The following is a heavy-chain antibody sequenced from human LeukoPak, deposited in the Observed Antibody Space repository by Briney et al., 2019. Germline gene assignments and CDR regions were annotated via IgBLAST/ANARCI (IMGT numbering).Heavy chain of an antibody. V-gene: IGHV4-39*07. D-gene: IGHD4-17*01. CDR1: GGSISSGGYY. CDR3: TREDYGDASIDY. Sequence: PSETLSLTCTVSGGSISSGGYYWDWIRQPPGKGLEWIGSIYYSGSTYYNPSLKSRVTMAVVTSKNQFSLRLTSVTAADTAVYFCTREDYGDASIDYWGQGTLVTVSS. CDR2: IYYSGST. J-gene: IGHJ4*02.